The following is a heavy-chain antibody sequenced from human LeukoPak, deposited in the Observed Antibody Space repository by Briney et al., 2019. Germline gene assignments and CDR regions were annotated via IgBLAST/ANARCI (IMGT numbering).Heavy chain of an antibody. V-gene: IGHV4-59*01. CDR3: ARETTYCTNGVCYHWFDP. CDR1: GGSMINFY. D-gene: IGHD2-8*01. CDR2: IHSSGST. Sequence: PSETLSLTCTVSGGSMINFYWSWIRQPPGKGLEWIGYIHSSGSTKYNPSLKSRATISVDTSKNQFSLKVSSVTAADTAVYYCARETTYCTNGVCYHWFDPWGQGTLVTASS. J-gene: IGHJ5*02.